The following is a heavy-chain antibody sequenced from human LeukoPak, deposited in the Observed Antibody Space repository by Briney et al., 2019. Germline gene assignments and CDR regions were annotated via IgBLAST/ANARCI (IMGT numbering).Heavy chain of an antibody. J-gene: IGHJ4*02. CDR3: ATRPGNFDY. Sequence: GGSLRLFCAASGFPFSRYSMNWVRQAPGKGLEWVSYISSSSNTIYYADSVKGRFTIYRDNAKNSLYLQMNSLRAEDTAVYYCATRPGNFDYWGQGTLVTLSS. CDR2: ISSSSNTI. V-gene: IGHV3-48*01. CDR1: GFPFSRYS. D-gene: IGHD1-26*01.